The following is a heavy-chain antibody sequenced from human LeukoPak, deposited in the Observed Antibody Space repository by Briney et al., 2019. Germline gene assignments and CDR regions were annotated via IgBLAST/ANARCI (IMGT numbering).Heavy chain of an antibody. CDR3: AKTSVLWFGELRALDY. D-gene: IGHD3-10*01. CDR2: ISGRSDTI. Sequence: PGGSLRLSCAASGFTFSSYNMNWVRQAPGKGLEWVSYISGRSDTIYYADSVKGRFIISRDNARNSLSLQMDSLRVEDTAVYYCAKTSVLWFGELRALDYWGQGTLVTVSS. V-gene: IGHV3-48*01. CDR1: GFTFSSYN. J-gene: IGHJ4*02.